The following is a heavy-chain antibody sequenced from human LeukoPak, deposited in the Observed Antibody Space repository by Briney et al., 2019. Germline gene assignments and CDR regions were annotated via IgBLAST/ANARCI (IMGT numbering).Heavy chain of an antibody. CDR3: ASTYSSTGGNYYYYYYMDV. V-gene: IGHV1-2*02. CDR2: INPNSGGT. Sequence: ASVRVSCTSSGYTFTVYYMHWVRQAPGQGLGWMGWINPNSGGTNYAQKFQGRVTMTRDTSISTAYMELSRLRSDDTAVYYCASTYSSTGGNYYYYYYMDVWGKGTTVTVSS. J-gene: IGHJ6*03. CDR1: GYTFTVYY. D-gene: IGHD6-13*01.